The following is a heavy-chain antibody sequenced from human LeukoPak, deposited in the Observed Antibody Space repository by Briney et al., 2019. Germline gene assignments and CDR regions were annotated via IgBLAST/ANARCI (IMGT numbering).Heavy chain of an antibody. D-gene: IGHD4-11*01. Sequence: SETLSLTCNVFAGFISSYYWSWIRQPPGKGLEWIGYIYYSGSTNYNPSLKSRVTISVDASKNQFSLKLSSVTAANTAVYYCARERTTGREFDYWGQGTLVTVSS. CDR3: ARERTTGREFDY. J-gene: IGHJ4*02. V-gene: IGHV4-59*12. CDR2: IYYSGST. CDR1: AGFISSYY.